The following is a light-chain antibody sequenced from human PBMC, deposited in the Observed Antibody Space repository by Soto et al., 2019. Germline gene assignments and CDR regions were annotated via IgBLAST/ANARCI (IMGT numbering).Light chain of an antibody. CDR1: QSVSSY. CDR3: QQRSNWPIT. Sequence: EIVLTQSPATLSLSPGERATLSCSASQSVSSYLAWYQQKPGQAPRLLIYDASNRATGIPARFSGSGSGTDFTLTISSLEPEYFAVYYCQQRSNWPITFGQGTRLEIK. CDR2: DAS. V-gene: IGKV3-11*01. J-gene: IGKJ5*01.